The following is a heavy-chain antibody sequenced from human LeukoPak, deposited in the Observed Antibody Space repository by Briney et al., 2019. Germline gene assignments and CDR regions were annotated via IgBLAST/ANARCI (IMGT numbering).Heavy chain of an antibody. Sequence: SDTLSLTCTVSGGSISSYYWSWIRQPSGKGLEWIGYIYYSGSTNYNPSLKSRVTISVDTSRNQFSLKLTSVTAADTAVYYCAKGRTGGDYWGQGTLVTVSS. V-gene: IGHV4-59*07. D-gene: IGHD3-10*01. CDR3: AKGRTGGDY. CDR1: GGSISSYY. J-gene: IGHJ4*02. CDR2: IYYSGST.